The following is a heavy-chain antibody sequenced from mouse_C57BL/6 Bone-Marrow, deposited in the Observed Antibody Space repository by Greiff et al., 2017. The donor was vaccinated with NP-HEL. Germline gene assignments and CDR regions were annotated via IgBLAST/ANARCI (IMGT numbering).Heavy chain of an antibody. Sequence: VQLQQSGAELVKPGASVKLSCKASGYTFTSYWMHWVKQRPGQGLEWIGMIHPNSGSTNYNEKFKSKATLTVDKSSSTAYMQLSSLTSEDSAVYYCAREDYGYGDYWGQGTTLTVAS. CDR1: GYTFTSYW. CDR3: AREDYGYGDY. J-gene: IGHJ2*01. CDR2: IHPNSGST. V-gene: IGHV1-64*01. D-gene: IGHD2-2*01.